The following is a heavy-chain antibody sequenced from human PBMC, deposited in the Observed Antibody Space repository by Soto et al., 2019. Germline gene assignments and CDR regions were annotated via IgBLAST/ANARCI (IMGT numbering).Heavy chain of an antibody. J-gene: IGHJ3*02. D-gene: IGHD3-22*01. CDR1: GFRFSSYE. CDR2: ISSSGSLI. V-gene: IGHV3-48*03. Sequence: LRLSCEVSGFRFSSYEMNWVRQAPGKGLEWLAYISSSGSLIHYADSVRGRFTISRDNSKNTLYLQMNSLRAEDTAVYYCAKDRVVVVPYDAFDIWGQGTMVTVSS. CDR3: AKDRVVVVPYDAFDI.